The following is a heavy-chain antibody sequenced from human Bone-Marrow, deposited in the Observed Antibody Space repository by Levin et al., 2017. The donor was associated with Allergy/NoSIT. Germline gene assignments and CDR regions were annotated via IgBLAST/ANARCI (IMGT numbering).Heavy chain of an antibody. CDR3: ARDAGWRGNTGSYADF. Sequence: SETLSLTCTVSGDSLSSGEWFWTWIRQPPGKGLEWIGFIYHTGSAYYNPSLDSRASISVDTSKNQFSLELLFVTAADTAVYYCARDAGWRGNTGSYADFWGQGKMVTVSS. V-gene: IGHV4-30-4*01. J-gene: IGHJ3*01. CDR1: GDSLSSGEWF. D-gene: IGHD2-8*02. CDR2: IYHTGSA.